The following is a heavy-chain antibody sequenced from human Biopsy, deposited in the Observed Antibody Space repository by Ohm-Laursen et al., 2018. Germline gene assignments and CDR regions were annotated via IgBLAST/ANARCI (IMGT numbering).Heavy chain of an antibody. D-gene: IGHD3-9*01. CDR3: ATKLTGYFHH. V-gene: IGHV1-69*06. J-gene: IGHJ1*01. CDR2: NIPILGTG. Sequence: SSVKVSCNASGGTFTNHAVGWVRQAPGQGLEWLGGNIPILGTGNYAQKFQDRVTVAADTSMSTATMELRSLRSDDTAVYYCATKLTGYFHHWGQGTLVIVSS. CDR1: GGTFTNHA.